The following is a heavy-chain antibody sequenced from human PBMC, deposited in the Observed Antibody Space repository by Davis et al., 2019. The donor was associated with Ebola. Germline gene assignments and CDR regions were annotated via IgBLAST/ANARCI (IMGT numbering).Heavy chain of an antibody. Sequence: SETLSLTCTVSGGSISSYYWSWIRQPPGKGLEWIGEINHSGSTNYNPSLKSRVTISVDKSKNQFSLKLSSVTAADTAVYYCARDRGGYYYYGMDVWGQGTTVTVSS. CDR1: GGSISSYY. J-gene: IGHJ6*02. D-gene: IGHD2-15*01. CDR2: INHSGST. CDR3: ARDRGGYYYYGMDV. V-gene: IGHV4-34*01.